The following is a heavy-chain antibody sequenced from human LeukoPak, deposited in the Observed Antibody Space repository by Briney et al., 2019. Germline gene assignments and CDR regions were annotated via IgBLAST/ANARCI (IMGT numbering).Heavy chain of an antibody. Sequence: PGASVKVSCKASGYTFTSYYMHWVRQATGQGLEWMGWMNPNSGDTGYAQTFLGRVTLTRDTSISTAYMELSSLRSEDTAVYYCARGPDYDLLTGYPDYYYYSMDVWGKGTTVTVSS. CDR1: GYTFTSYY. J-gene: IGHJ6*03. CDR3: ARGPDYDLLTGYPDYYYYSMDV. D-gene: IGHD3-9*01. CDR2: MNPNSGDT. V-gene: IGHV1-8*02.